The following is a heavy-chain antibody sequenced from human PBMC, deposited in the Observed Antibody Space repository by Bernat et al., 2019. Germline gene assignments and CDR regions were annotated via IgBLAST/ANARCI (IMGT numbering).Heavy chain of an antibody. CDR3: ARGLGCSSTSCHPRSSNYDELSQLVDV. D-gene: IGHD2-2*01. CDR2: INHSGIT. J-gene: IGHJ6*04. Sequence: QVQLQQWGAGLLKPSETLSLTCAVYGGSFSGYYWSWIRQPPGKGLEWIGEINHSGITNYNPSLKSRVTISVDTSKNQFSLKLSSVTAADTAVYYCARGLGCSSTSCHPRSSNYDELSQLVDVWGKGTTVTVSS. CDR1: GGSFSGYY. V-gene: IGHV4-34*01.